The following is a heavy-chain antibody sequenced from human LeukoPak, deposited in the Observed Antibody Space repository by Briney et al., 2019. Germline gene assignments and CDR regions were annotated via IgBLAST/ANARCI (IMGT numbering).Heavy chain of an antibody. CDR1: GGSFSGYY. CDR3: ARGGNYYGSGSYYNRPVRVYMDV. Sequence: PSETLSFTCAVYGGSFSGYYWSWIRQPPGKGLEWIGEINHSGSTNYNPSLKSRVTISVDTSKNQFSLKLSSVTAADTAVYYCARGGNYYGSGSYYNRPVRVYMDVWGKGTTVTVSS. CDR2: INHSGST. V-gene: IGHV4-34*01. J-gene: IGHJ6*03. D-gene: IGHD3-10*01.